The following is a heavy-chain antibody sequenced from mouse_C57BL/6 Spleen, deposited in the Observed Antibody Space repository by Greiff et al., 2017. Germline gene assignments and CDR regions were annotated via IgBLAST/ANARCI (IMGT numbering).Heavy chain of an antibody. CDR3: VRQSTVPYFDY. Sequence: EVKLMESGGGLVQPKGSLKLSCAASGFSFNTYAMNWVLQAPGKGLEWVARIRSKINNYATYYADSVKDRFTISRYDSESMLYLQMNHLKTEDTSIDYCVRQSTVPYFDYWGQGTTLTVSS. CDR1: GFSFNTYA. V-gene: IGHV10-1*01. CDR2: IRSKINNYAT. J-gene: IGHJ2*01. D-gene: IGHD4-1*02.